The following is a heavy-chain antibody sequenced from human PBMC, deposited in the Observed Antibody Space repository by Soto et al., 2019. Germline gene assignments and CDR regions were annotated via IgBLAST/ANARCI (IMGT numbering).Heavy chain of an antibody. D-gene: IGHD3-9*01. Sequence: EVQLLESGGGLVQPGGSLRLSCAASGFTFSSYAMSWVRQAPGKGLEWVSAISGSGGSTYYADSVKGRFTISRDNSKNTLYLQMNSLRAEDTAVYYCAKGEEFYDILTARKGWFDPWGQGTLVTVSS. J-gene: IGHJ5*02. CDR1: GFTFSSYA. CDR2: ISGSGGST. V-gene: IGHV3-23*01. CDR3: AKGEEFYDILTARKGWFDP.